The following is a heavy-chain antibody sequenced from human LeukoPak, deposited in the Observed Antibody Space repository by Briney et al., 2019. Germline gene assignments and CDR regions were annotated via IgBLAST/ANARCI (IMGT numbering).Heavy chain of an antibody. V-gene: IGHV4-59*11. CDR1: GGSIGSHY. CDR2: IYYSGTT. Sequence: SETLSLTCTVSGGSIGSHYWSWIRQPPGEGLEWIGYIYYSGTTSYNPSLKSRVTISVDTSRNQFSLKLSSVTAADTAVYYCARDYYDSRGEAFDIWGLGTMVTVSS. D-gene: IGHD3-22*01. J-gene: IGHJ3*02. CDR3: ARDYYDSRGEAFDI.